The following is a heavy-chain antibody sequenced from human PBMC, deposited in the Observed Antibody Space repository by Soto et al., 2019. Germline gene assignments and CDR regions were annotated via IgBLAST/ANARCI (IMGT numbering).Heavy chain of an antibody. CDR2: ISYDGSNK. V-gene: IGHV3-30*18. Sequence: PGGSLRLSCAASGFTFSSYGMHWVRQAPGKGLEWVAVISYDGSNKYYADSVKGRFTISRDNSKNTLYLQMNSLRAEDTAVYYCAKIDSGDFPPIWGQGTLVTVSS. CDR3: AKIDSGDFPPI. CDR1: GFTFSSYG. D-gene: IGHD4-17*01. J-gene: IGHJ4*02.